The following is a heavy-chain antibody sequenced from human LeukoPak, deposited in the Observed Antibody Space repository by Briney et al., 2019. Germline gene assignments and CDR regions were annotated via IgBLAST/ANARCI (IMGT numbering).Heavy chain of an antibody. J-gene: IGHJ4*02. Sequence: SETLSLTCAVYGGSFSGYYWSWIRQPPGKGLEWIGEINHSGSTNYNPSLKSRVTISVDTSKNQFSQKLSSVTAADTAVYYCARKDSSSFFDYWGQGTLVTVSS. D-gene: IGHD6-6*01. CDR2: INHSGST. CDR1: GGSFSGYY. V-gene: IGHV4-34*01. CDR3: ARKDSSSFFDY.